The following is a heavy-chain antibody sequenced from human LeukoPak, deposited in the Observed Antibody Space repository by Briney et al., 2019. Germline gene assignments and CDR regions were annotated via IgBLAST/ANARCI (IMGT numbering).Heavy chain of an antibody. D-gene: IGHD3-22*01. CDR3: ARGPHSSGYYLFYYYYGMDV. Sequence: SGTLSLTCAVSGGSISSSNWWSWVRQPPGKGLEWIGEIYHSGSTNYNPSLKSRVTISVDTSKNQFSLKLSSVTAADTAVYYCARGPHSSGYYLFYYYYGMDVWGQGTTVTVSS. CDR1: GGSISSSNW. V-gene: IGHV4-4*02. J-gene: IGHJ6*02. CDR2: IYHSGST.